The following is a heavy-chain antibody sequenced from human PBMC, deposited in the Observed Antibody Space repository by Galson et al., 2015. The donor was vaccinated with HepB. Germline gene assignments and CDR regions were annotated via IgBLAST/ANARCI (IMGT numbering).Heavy chain of an antibody. CDR1: GFTFSSYA. V-gene: IGHV3-23*01. Sequence: SLRLSCAASGFTFSSYAMSWVRQAPGKGLEWVSAISGSGGSTYYADSVKGRFTISRDNSKNTLYLQMNSLRAEDTAVYYCARRRRDSSGWYDFDYWGQGTLVTVSS. CDR3: ARRRRDSSGWYDFDY. J-gene: IGHJ4*02. D-gene: IGHD6-19*01. CDR2: ISGSGGST.